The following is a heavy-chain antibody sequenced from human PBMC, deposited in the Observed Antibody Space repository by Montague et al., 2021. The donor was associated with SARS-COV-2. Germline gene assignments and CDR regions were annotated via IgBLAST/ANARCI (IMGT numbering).Heavy chain of an antibody. CDR3: ARVVRAYYGMDV. Sequence: SLRLSCPASGFTFSSYGMHWVRQAPGKGLEWVAVIWYDGSNKYYADSVKGRFTISRDNSKNTLYLQMNSLRAEDTAVYYCARVVRAYYGMDVWGQGTTVTVSS. V-gene: IGHV3-33*01. CDR1: GFTFSSYG. J-gene: IGHJ6*02. D-gene: IGHD2-21*01. CDR2: IWYDGSNK.